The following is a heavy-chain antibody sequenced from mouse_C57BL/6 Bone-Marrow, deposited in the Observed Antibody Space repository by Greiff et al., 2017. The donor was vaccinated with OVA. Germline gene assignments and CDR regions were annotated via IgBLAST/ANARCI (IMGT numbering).Heavy chain of an antibody. V-gene: IGHV1-26*01. CDR3: ALIYYARDY. Sequence: EVQLQQSGPELVKPGASVKISCKASGYTFTDYYMNWVKQSHGKSLEWIGDINPNNGGTSYNQKFKGKATLTVDKSSSTAYMELRSLTSEDSAVYYCALIYYARDYWGQGTTLTVSS. CDR2: INPNNGGT. J-gene: IGHJ2*01. D-gene: IGHD2-1*01. CDR1: GYTFTDYY.